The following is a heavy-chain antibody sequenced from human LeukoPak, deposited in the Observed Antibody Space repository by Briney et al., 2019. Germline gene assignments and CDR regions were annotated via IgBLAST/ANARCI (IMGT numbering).Heavy chain of an antibody. Sequence: ASVKVSCKASGGTFSSYAISWVRQAPGQGLEWMGGIIPIFGTANYAQKFQGRVTITTDESTSTAYMELSSLRSEDTAVYYCAGAYDSGSYVFDYWGQGTLVTVSS. V-gene: IGHV1-69*05. CDR1: GGTFSSYA. J-gene: IGHJ4*02. CDR2: IIPIFGTA. CDR3: AGAYDSGSYVFDY. D-gene: IGHD1-26*01.